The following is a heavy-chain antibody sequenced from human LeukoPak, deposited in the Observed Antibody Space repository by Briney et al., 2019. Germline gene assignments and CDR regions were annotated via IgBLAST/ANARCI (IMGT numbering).Heavy chain of an antibody. CDR1: GYTFTDYY. CDR2: IDPKSGGT. D-gene: IGHD3-22*01. V-gene: IGHV1-2*02. J-gene: IGHJ4*02. Sequence: ASVKVSCKASGYTFTDYYVHWVRQAPGQGLEWMGRIDPKSGGTNYAQKFQGRVTMTRDTSISTVYMELRRLTSDDTAVYYCARGGNYYDSSAYMECYFDDWGQGTLVTVSS. CDR3: ARGGNYYDSSAYMECYFDD.